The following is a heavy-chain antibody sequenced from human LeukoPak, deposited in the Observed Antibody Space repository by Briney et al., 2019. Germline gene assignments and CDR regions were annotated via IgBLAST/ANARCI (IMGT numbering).Heavy chain of an antibody. CDR3: ARAHGSGSYYPSY. J-gene: IGHJ4*02. CDR2: ISSSSSYI. V-gene: IGHV3-21*01. Sequence: PGGSLRLSCAASGFTFSSYSMNWVRQAPGKGLEWVSSISSSSSYIYYADSVKGRFTISRDNAKNSLYLQMNGLRAEDTAVYYCARAHGSGSYYPSYWGQGTLVTVSS. CDR1: GFTFSSYS. D-gene: IGHD3-10*01.